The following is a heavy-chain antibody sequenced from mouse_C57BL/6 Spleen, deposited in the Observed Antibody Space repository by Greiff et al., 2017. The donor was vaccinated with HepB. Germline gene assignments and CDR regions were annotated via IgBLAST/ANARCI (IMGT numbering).Heavy chain of an antibody. CDR2: IYPSDSET. D-gene: IGHD2-5*01. Sequence: QVQLKQPGAELVRTGSSVKLSCKASGYTFTSYWMDWVKQRPGQGLEWIGNIYPSDSETHYNQKFKDKATLTVDKSSSTAYMQLSSLTSEDSAVYYCARTSNYGYFDVWGTGTTVTVSS. J-gene: IGHJ1*03. V-gene: IGHV1-61*01. CDR3: ARTSNYGYFDV. CDR1: GYTFTSYW.